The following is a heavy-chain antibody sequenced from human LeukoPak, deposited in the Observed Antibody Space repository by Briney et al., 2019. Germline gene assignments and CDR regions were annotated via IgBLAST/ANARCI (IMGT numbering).Heavy chain of an antibody. V-gene: IGHV3-33*01. CDR3: ARDVSGYSYGYPLGY. Sequence: GGSLRLSCAASGFTFSSYGMHWVRQAPGKGLEWVAVVWYDGSNKYYADSVKGRFTISRDNSKNTLYLQMNSLRAEDTAVYYCARDVSGYSYGYPLGYWGQGTLVTVSS. D-gene: IGHD5-18*01. CDR1: GFTFSSYG. J-gene: IGHJ4*02. CDR2: VWYDGSNK.